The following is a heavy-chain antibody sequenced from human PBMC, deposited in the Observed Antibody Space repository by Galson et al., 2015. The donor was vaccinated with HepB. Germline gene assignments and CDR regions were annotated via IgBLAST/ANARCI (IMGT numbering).Heavy chain of an antibody. J-gene: IGHJ4*02. V-gene: IGHV1-24*01. CDR2: FDPEEGET. CDR1: GNTLIELS. Sequence: SVKVSCKVSGNTLIELSMHWVRQTPGKGLEWMGGFDPEEGETIYAQNFQGRITMTEDTSTDTAYLELSSLRVEDTAVYYCVPHRAFDYWGQGTLVTVSS. CDR3: VPHRAFDY.